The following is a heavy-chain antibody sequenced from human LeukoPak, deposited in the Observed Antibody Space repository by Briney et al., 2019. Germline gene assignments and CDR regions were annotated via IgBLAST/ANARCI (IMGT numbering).Heavy chain of an antibody. CDR1: DGSISSSSYY. V-gene: IGHV4-39*01. Sequence: SETLSLTCTVSDGSISSSSYYWAWIRQPPGKGLERIGRVYYSGSTYFNPSLKSRVTISVDMSKNQFSLKLTSVTAADTAVYYCARAYYFDSSAFDYWGQGTLVTVSS. D-gene: IGHD3-22*01. CDR2: VYYSGST. J-gene: IGHJ4*02. CDR3: ARAYYFDSSAFDY.